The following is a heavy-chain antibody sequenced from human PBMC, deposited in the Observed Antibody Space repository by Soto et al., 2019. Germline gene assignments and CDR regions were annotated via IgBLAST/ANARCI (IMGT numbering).Heavy chain of an antibody. J-gene: IGHJ4*02. CDR1: GGSTSSSSYQ. Sequence: SETLSLTCTVSGGSTSSSSYQWVWIRQPPGKGLEWIGNVYYNGNTYSNPSLKSRLTISVDTSNDQFSLKVKSVTAADTAVYYCARLSGSYNDRYFDYWGQGTLVTVSS. V-gene: IGHV4-39*01. D-gene: IGHD1-26*01. CDR2: VYYNGNT. CDR3: ARLSGSYNDRYFDY.